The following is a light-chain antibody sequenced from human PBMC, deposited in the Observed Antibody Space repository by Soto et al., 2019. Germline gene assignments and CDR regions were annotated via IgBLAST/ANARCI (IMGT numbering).Light chain of an antibody. CDR2: STN. V-gene: IGLV8-61*01. CDR1: SAPLSTTYY. Sequence: QTVVTQEPSVSVSPGGTVTLTCALRSAPLSTTYYPAWCQQTPGQPPRPLIYSTNTRSSGVPDRFSVSIRGNKAALPITGAQADDEADYYCVLYMGNGIYLFGPGTKVTVL. CDR3: VLYMGNGIYL. J-gene: IGLJ1*01.